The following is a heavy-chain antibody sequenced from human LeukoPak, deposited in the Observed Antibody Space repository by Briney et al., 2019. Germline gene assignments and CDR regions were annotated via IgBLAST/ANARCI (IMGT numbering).Heavy chain of an antibody. Sequence: PGGSLRLSCAISGFPFSTYGMHWVRRAPGKGLEWVAVISNDGHDKYYADSVKGRFTISRDNSKNTLYLQMNSLTVEDTAVYYCAKGPSGSLSSYHYRGMDVWGQGTTVTVSS. J-gene: IGHJ6*02. D-gene: IGHD6-6*01. V-gene: IGHV3-30*18. CDR2: ISNDGHDK. CDR3: AKGPSGSLSSYHYRGMDV. CDR1: GFPFSTYG.